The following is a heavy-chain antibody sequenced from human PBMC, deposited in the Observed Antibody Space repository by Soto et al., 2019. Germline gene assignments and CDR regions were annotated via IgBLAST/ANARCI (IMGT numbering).Heavy chain of an antibody. J-gene: IGHJ4*02. Sequence: QVQLVQSGAEVKKPGSSVKVSCKASGGTFSSYAISWVRQAPGQGLEWMGGIIPIFGTANYAEKFQGRVTITADKSKSTAYMELSSLRSEDTAVYYCAGTPTTVTTPNPDYWGQGTLVTVSS. V-gene: IGHV1-69*06. CDR3: AGTPTTVTTPNPDY. D-gene: IGHD4-17*01. CDR2: IIPIFGTA. CDR1: GGTFSSYA.